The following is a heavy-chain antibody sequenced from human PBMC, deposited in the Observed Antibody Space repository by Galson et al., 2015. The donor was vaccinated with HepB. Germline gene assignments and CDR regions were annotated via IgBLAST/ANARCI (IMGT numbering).Heavy chain of an antibody. CDR3: GRDQRPGGLGF. Sequence: SLRLSCAASGFTSRDLAMHWVRQPPGKGLEWVGGIYWNGARVDYADSVKGRFTISRDNAKSSLYLQMNSLRPEDTALYYCGRDQRPGGLGFWGQGTLVTVSS. CDR2: IYWNGARV. V-gene: IGHV3-9*02. CDR1: GFTSRDLA. D-gene: IGHD3-10*01. J-gene: IGHJ4*02.